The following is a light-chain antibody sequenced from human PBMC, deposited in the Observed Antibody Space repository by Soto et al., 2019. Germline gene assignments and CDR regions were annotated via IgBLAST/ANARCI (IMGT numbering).Light chain of an antibody. CDR2: AAS. V-gene: IGKV3-20*01. CDR3: QQYGSSLT. Sequence: DILLTQSPGTLSLSPGERATLSCRASQSVSSSYLAWYQQKPGQAPRLLIYAASSRATGIPDRFSGSGSGTDFTLTISRLEPEDFAVYYCQQYGSSLTLGGGTKVDIK. J-gene: IGKJ4*01. CDR1: QSVSSSY.